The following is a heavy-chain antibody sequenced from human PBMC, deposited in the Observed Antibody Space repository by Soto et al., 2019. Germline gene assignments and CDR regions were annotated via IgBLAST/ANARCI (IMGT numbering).Heavy chain of an antibody. CDR3: TTEGGPWFGELASYYYYMDV. D-gene: IGHD3-10*01. J-gene: IGHJ6*03. Sequence: GGSLRLSCAASGFTFSNAWMSWVRQAPGKGLEWVGRIKSKTDGGTTDYAAPVKGRFTISRDDSKNTLYLQMNSLKTEDTAVYYCTTEGGPWFGELASYYYYMDVWGKGTTVTVSS. CDR2: IKSKTDGGTT. CDR1: GFTFSNAW. V-gene: IGHV3-15*01.